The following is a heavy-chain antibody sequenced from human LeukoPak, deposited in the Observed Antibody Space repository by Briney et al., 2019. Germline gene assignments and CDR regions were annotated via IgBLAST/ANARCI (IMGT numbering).Heavy chain of an antibody. CDR1: GFTFSSYA. J-gene: IGHJ3*02. Sequence: QAGGSLRLSCAASGFTFSSYAMSWVRQAPGKGLEWVSAISGSGGSTYYADSVKGRFTISRGNSKNTLYLQMNSLRAEDTAVYYCAKDLHMISRKGDAFDIWGQGTMVTVSS. CDR3: AKDLHMISRKGDAFDI. CDR2: ISGSGGST. V-gene: IGHV3-23*01. D-gene: IGHD3-22*01.